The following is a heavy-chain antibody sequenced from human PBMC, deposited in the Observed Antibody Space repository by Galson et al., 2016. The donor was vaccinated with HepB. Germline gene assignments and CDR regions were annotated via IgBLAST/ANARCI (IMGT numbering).Heavy chain of an antibody. CDR3: AAHCSDGSCYSSWFDP. Sequence: SETLSLTCTVSGGSISSYYWSWIRQPPGKGLQWIGYMNYSGSTNYNPSLKSRVTISVDTSKKQVSLKLSSVTDADTAVYYCAAHCSDGSCYSSWFDPWGQGTLVTVSS. CDR1: GGSISSYY. V-gene: IGHV4-59*01. CDR2: MNYSGST. D-gene: IGHD2-15*01. J-gene: IGHJ5*02.